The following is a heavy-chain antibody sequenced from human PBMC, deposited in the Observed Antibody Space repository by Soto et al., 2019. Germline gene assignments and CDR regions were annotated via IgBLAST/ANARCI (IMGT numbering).Heavy chain of an antibody. J-gene: IGHJ3*02. Sequence: PSETLSLTCAVSGGSISSSNWWSWVRQPPGKGLEWIGEIYHSGSTNYNPSLKSRVTISLDTSKHQFSLKLSSVTAADTAVYYCATDDYYDSRDAFDIWGQGTMVTVSS. CDR3: ATDDYYDSRDAFDI. D-gene: IGHD3-22*01. V-gene: IGHV4-4*02. CDR2: IYHSGST. CDR1: GGSISSSNW.